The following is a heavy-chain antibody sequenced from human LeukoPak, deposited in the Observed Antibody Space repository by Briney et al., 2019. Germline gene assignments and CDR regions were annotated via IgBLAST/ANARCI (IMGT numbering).Heavy chain of an antibody. Sequence: SVKVSCKASGGTFSSYAISWVRQASGQGLEWMGGIIPIFGTANYAQKFQGRVTITTDESTSTAYMELSSLRSEDTAVYYCARGAEAYSSSWLTIDYWGQGTLVTVSS. CDR2: IIPIFGTA. V-gene: IGHV1-69*05. J-gene: IGHJ4*02. CDR1: GGTFSSYA. CDR3: ARGAEAYSSSWLTIDY. D-gene: IGHD6-13*01.